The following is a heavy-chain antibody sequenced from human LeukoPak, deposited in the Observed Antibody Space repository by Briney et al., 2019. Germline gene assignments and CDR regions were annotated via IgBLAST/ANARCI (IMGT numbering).Heavy chain of an antibody. CDR2: IKQDGSQK. D-gene: IGHD3-9*01. J-gene: IGHJ1*01. CDR1: GFTFNTYW. Sequence: GGSLRLSCAASGFTFNTYWMNWVRQAPGKGLEWVANIKQDGSQKEYVDSVKGRFTISRDNAKNPLYLQMNSLRAEDTAVYYCARVKDVNDDIMFHHWGQGTLVTVSS. CDR3: ARVKDVNDDIMFHH. V-gene: IGHV3-7*01.